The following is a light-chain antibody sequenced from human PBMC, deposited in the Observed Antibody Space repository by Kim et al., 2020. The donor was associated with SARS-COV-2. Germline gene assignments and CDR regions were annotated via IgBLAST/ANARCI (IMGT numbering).Light chain of an antibody. V-gene: IGKV3-15*01. CDR2: GAS. Sequence: GERATISCRASESVRSNLAWYQQRPGQAPRLLIYGASTRASGVPGRFSGSGSETEFSLIINSLQSEDFAVYFCQQYNNWPPAALTFGGGTKVDIK. CDR3: QQYNNWPPAALT. J-gene: IGKJ4*01. CDR1: ESVRSN.